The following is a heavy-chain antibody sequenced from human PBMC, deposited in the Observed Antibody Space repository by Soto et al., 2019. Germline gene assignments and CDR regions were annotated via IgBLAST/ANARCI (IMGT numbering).Heavy chain of an antibody. D-gene: IGHD6-13*01. V-gene: IGHV4-59*01. Sequence: PSETLSLTCTVSGGSISSYYWSWIRQPPGKGLEWIGYIYYSGSTNYNPSLKSRVTISVDTSKNQFSLKLSSVTAADTAVYYCATTDSAAGTNTYYYYGMDVWGQGTTVTVSS. CDR1: GGSISSYY. CDR2: IYYSGST. CDR3: ATTDSAAGTNTYYYYGMDV. J-gene: IGHJ6*02.